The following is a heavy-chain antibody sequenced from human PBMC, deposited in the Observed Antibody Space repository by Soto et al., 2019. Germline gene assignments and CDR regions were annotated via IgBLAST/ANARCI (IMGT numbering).Heavy chain of an antibody. CDR3: PRSIEVAGLDY. CDR1: GFTFTTYA. CDR2: ISNDGNKK. J-gene: IGHJ4*02. Sequence: VGSLRLACAASGFTFTTYAIHWVRQAPGKGLEWVAVISNDGNKKVYADSVKGRFNVSRDNSKNTVYLQMNSLRGDDTAVYYCPRSIEVAGLDYWGQGTLVTVSS. D-gene: IGHD6-19*01. V-gene: IGHV3-30-3*01.